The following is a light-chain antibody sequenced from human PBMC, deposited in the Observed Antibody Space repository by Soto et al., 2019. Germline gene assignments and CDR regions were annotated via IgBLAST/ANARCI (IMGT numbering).Light chain of an antibody. CDR3: RQYNVWPLT. CDR2: VAS. J-gene: IGKJ4*01. V-gene: IGKV3-15*01. CDR1: QSVSSN. Sequence: EIVLTQSPATLSVSPGERATLSCRASQSVSSNLAWYQQKPGQTPNLLIYVASTGATGIPARFSGSGSGTEFTLTISSLQSEDFAVYYCRQYNVWPLTFGGGTKVEF.